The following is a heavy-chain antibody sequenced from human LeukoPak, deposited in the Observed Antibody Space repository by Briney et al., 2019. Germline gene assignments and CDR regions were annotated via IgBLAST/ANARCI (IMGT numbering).Heavy chain of an antibody. V-gene: IGHV4-39*01. CDR2: IYDSGST. Sequence: WLRQPPGKGLEWIGSIYDSGSTYYNPSLKSRVTISVDTSKNQFSLKLNSVTAADTAVYYCARHYGHWGQGTLVTVSS. CDR3: ARHYGH. D-gene: IGHD3-10*01. J-gene: IGHJ4*02.